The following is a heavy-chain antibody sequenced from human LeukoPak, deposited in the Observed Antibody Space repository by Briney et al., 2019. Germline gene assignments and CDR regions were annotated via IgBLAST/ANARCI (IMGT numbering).Heavy chain of an antibody. D-gene: IGHD6-13*01. CDR2: IYTSGST. V-gene: IGHV4-4*09. CDR3: ARGRRGLAAAGTDFDY. Sequence: SETLSLTCTVSGGSISSYYWSWIRQPPGKGLEWIGYIYTSGSTDYNPSLKSRVTISVDTSKNQFSLKLSSVTAADTAVYYCARGRRGLAAAGTDFDYWGQGTLVTVSS. CDR1: GGSISSYY. J-gene: IGHJ4*02.